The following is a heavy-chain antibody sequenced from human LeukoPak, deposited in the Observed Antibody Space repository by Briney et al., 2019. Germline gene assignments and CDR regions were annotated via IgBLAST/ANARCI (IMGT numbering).Heavy chain of an antibody. CDR1: GGSISSSFYY. D-gene: IGHD5-24*01. V-gene: IGHV4-39*07. J-gene: IGHJ4*02. CDR3: ARREGYNFDY. Sequence: AETLSLTCTVSGGSISSSFYYWGWIRQPPGKGLVWIGSFHHSGSTPYNPSLNSRVSISVDTSKNQLSLKLSSVTAADTAVYYCARREGYNFDYWGQGTLVTVSS. CDR2: FHHSGST.